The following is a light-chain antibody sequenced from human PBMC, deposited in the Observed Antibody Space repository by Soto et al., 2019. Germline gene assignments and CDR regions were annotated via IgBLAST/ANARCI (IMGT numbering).Light chain of an antibody. CDR2: AAS. CDR3: HHYGRSPIFT. V-gene: IGKV3-20*01. J-gene: IGKJ3*01. CDR1: QSVASNQ. Sequence: EGALTQSPGTLSLSAGERATLSCRASQSVASNQLAWYQQKPGQAPRLLIYAASTRAAGVPDRFSGSESGTDFTLTISRLEPEEFRVVFCHHYGRSPIFTVGPGTTVDMK.